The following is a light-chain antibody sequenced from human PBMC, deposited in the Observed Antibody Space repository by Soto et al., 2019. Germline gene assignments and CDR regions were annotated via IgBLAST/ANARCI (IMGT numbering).Light chain of an antibody. CDR1: QSVSSR. J-gene: IGKJ1*01. CDR3: QHYRTSIRT. CDR2: DAS. V-gene: IGKV3-20*01. Sequence: EIVLTQSPGTLSLSPGERATLSCRASQSVSSRLAWYQQKPGQAPRLLVYDASNRAAGIPDKFSGSGSGTDFTLTISRLEPEDFAVYFCQHYRTSIRTFGQGTKVDIK.